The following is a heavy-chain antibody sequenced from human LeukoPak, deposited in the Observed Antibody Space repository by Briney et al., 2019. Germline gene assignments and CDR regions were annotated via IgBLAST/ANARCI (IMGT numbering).Heavy chain of an antibody. CDR3: ARVRASATIFDY. J-gene: IGHJ4*02. Sequence: PGGSLRLSCAASGFSVSDYFMAWVRQAPGKGLQWVSHINRGGGTEDAESLKGRFTISRDTSRNIVYLQMSSLRADDTAMYYCARVRASATIFDYWGQGNLVTVSS. CDR2: INRGGGT. V-gene: IGHV3-53*01. D-gene: IGHD5-12*01. CDR1: GFSVSDYF.